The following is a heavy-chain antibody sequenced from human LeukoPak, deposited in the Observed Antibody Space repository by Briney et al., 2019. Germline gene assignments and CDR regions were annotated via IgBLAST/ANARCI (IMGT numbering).Heavy chain of an antibody. CDR2: INHSGST. Sequence: PSETLSLTCAVYGGSFSGYYWSWIRQPPGKGLEWIGEINHSGSTNYSPSLKSRVTISVDTSKNQFSLKLSSVTAADTAVYYCARGLGGWWPEPFAWGQGTLVTVSS. D-gene: IGHD2-8*02. V-gene: IGHV4-34*01. CDR3: ARGLGGWWPEPFA. J-gene: IGHJ5*02. CDR1: GGSFSGYY.